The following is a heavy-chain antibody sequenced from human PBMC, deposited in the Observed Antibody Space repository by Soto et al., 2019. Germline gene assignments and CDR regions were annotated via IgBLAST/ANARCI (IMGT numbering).Heavy chain of an antibody. CDR2: IKSKTDGGTT. J-gene: IGHJ6*03. CDR3: TTVLSSKDYYYYYMDV. CDR1: GFTFSNAW. D-gene: IGHD6-19*01. Sequence: EVQLVESGGGLVKPGGSLRLSCAASGFTFSNAWMSWVRQAPGKGLEWVGRIKSKTDGGTTDYAAPVKGRFTISRDDSKNTLYLQTNRLKTADTAVYYCTTVLSSKDYYYYYMDVWANGTTVTVSS. V-gene: IGHV3-15*01.